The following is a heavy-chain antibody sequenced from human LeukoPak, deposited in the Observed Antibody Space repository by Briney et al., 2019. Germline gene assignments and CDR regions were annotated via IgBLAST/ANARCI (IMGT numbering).Heavy chain of an antibody. Sequence: GGPLTLLCAASGLPLKRYLKPWLRQATGRAREWVLTISECDGNTYSADSEKGLLTISRDNSKNTLYLQMNTLRAEDTAVYYCVRTIGFGDYWGQGTLVIVSS. CDR1: GLPLKRYL. J-gene: IGHJ4*02. CDR2: ISECDGNT. D-gene: IGHD3-16*01. CDR3: VRTIGFGDY. V-gene: IGHV3-23*01.